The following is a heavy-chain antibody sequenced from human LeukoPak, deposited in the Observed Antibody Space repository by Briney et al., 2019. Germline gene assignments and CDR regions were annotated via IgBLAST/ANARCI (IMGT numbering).Heavy chain of an antibody. D-gene: IGHD6-13*01. CDR3: AKDHVGTWSDGGY. CDR1: GFTFSTYG. J-gene: IGHJ4*02. V-gene: IGHV3-23*01. Sequence: GGSLRLSCAASGFTFSTYGMSWVRQAPGKGLEWAAAITGSGGSTFYADSVKGRFTISRDNSKNTLFLQMNSLTAEDTAVYYCAKDHVGTWSDGGYWGQGTLVTASS. CDR2: ITGSGGST.